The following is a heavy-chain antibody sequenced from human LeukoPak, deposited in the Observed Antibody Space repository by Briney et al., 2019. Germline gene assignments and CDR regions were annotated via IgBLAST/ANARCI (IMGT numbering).Heavy chain of an antibody. CDR1: GFTFSSYG. J-gene: IGHJ4*02. Sequence: PGGPLRLSCAAPGFTFSSYGMHWGRQAPGKGLEWVAVMSYEGTNRYYADSVKGRFTISRDNYKNTLYLLMNSLRAEDTAVYYCAKDVERLDYFDYWGQGTLVTVSS. D-gene: IGHD3-9*01. CDR3: AKDVERLDYFDY. CDR2: MSYEGTNR. V-gene: IGHV3-30*18.